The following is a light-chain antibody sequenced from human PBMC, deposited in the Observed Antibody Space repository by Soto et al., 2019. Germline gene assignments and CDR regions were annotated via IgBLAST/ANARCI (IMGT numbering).Light chain of an antibody. CDR1: QSISNY. V-gene: IGKV1-39*01. J-gene: IGKJ4*01. CDR3: QQSYSTPLT. CDR2: AAS. Sequence: DIQMTQSPSSLSASVGDRVIITCRASQSISNYLNWYQHKPGKAPRLLIYAASNLHTGVPSRFSGTRSGTDFTLTISSLQPEDFATYYCQQSYSTPLTFGGGTKVDIK.